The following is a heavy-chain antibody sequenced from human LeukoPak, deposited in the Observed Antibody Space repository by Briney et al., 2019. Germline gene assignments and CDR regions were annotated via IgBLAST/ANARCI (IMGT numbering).Heavy chain of an antibody. D-gene: IGHD4/OR15-4a*01. J-gene: IGHJ4*02. CDR2: IKSKSGGETK. CDR1: GSTFSGTW. CDR3: STCGANALGF. V-gene: IGHV3-15*01. Sequence: GGSLRLSCAASGSTFSGTWMSWVRQAPGKGLEWVGRIKSKSGGETKDYAAPVKGRFTISRDDSSNTVYLQMNSLKAEDTAVYYCSTCGANALGFWGQGSLVTVSS.